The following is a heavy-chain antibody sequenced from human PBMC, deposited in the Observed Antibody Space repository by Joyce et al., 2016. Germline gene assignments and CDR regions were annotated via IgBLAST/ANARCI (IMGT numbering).Heavy chain of an antibody. V-gene: IGHV3-30*18. Sequence: QVQLVESGGGVVRPGRSLRLSCAASGLTLSNYGVHWVRQGPGKGLEWMAVISYDGIYKYYADSVKVRFTISRDNSKNTVFLEMNSLRTEDTAVYYCAKILTATYSSGWFLDYWGQGTLVTVSS. CDR3: AKILTATYSSGWFLDY. D-gene: IGHD6-25*01. J-gene: IGHJ4*02. CDR2: ISYDGIYK. CDR1: GLTLSNYG.